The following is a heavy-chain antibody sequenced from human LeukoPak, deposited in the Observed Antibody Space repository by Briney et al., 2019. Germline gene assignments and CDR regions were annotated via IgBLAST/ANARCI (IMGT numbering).Heavy chain of an antibody. D-gene: IGHD6-19*01. CDR2: IYTSGSN. CDR1: GGSISSDY. J-gene: IGHJ5*02. V-gene: IGHV4-4*09. CDR3: ARQKAGNCFDP. Sequence: PSETLSLTCTVSGGSISSDYWSWIRQPPGKGLEWIGYIYTSGSNHYNPSLKSRVTISGDTSKNQFSLKLSSVTAADTAVYYCARQKAGNCFDPWGQGTPVTASS.